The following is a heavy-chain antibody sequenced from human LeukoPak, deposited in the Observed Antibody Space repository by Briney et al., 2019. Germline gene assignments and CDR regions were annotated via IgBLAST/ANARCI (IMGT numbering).Heavy chain of an antibody. J-gene: IGHJ5*02. V-gene: IGHV3-11*04. CDR2: ISSSGSTI. Sequence: PGGSLRLSCAASGFTFSDYYMSWIRQAPGKGLEWVSYISSSGSTIYYADSVKGRFTISRDNAKNSLYLQMNSLRAEDTAVYYCARDWEDIVVAPAAIAGVNWFDPWGRGTLVTVSS. D-gene: IGHD2-2*01. CDR1: GFTFSDYY. CDR3: ARDWEDIVVAPAAIAGVNWFDP.